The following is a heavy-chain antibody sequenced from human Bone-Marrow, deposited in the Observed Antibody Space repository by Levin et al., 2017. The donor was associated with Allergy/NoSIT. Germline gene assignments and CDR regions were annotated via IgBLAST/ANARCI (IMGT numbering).Heavy chain of an antibody. V-gene: IGHV1-8*01. CDR2: MNPNSGDT. D-gene: IGHD1-26*01. Sequence: ASVKVSCKASGYTFISYDINWVRQATGQGLEWMGWMNPNSGDTGYAQKFQGRLTMTRDTSISTAYMELSSLRSEDTALYYCARGGVGDWERGGSDYWGQGTLVTVSS. J-gene: IGHJ4*02. CDR3: ARGGVGDWERGGSDY. CDR1: GYTFISYD.